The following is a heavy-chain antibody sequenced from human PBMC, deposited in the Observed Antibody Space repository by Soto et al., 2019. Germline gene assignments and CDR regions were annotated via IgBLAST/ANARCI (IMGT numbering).Heavy chain of an antibody. D-gene: IGHD3-10*01. J-gene: IGHJ4*02. CDR3: AKDPGTMVRGTLKPNDY. V-gene: IGHV3-23*01. Sequence: GGSLRLFCAASGFTIIIHTLILVPQAAEKKLEWVSAISGSGGSTYYADSVKGRFTISRDNSKNTLYLQMNSLRAEDTAVYYCAKDPGTMVRGTLKPNDYWGQGTLVTVSS. CDR2: ISGSGGST. CDR1: GFTIIIHT.